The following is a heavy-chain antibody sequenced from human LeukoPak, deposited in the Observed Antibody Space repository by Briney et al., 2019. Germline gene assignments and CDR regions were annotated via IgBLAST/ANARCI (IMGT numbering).Heavy chain of an antibody. CDR1: GGSFSGYY. V-gene: IGHV4-59*01. J-gene: IGHJ2*01. Sequence: SETLSLTCAVYGGSFSGYYWSWIRQPPGKGLEWIGYLYYSGTTNYNPSLKSRVTISVDMSKNQFSPKLSSVTAADTAVYYCARGRDNADWYFDLWGRGTLVTVSS. D-gene: IGHD2-2*01. CDR3: ARGRDNADWYFDL. CDR2: LYYSGTT.